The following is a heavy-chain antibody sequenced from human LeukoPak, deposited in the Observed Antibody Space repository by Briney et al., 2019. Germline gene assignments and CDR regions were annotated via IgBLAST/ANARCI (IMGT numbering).Heavy chain of an antibody. CDR3: ARGLLYCSGVRCYIRTDR. J-gene: IGHJ4*02. Sequence: GGSLRLSCAASGFTLTRLRMNRVPQAPGKGLEWVSSISSSSNYIYYADSVKGRFTISRDNAKNSLYLQMNSLTDEDTAVYYCARGLLYCSGVRCYIRTDRWGQGTLVTVSS. CDR1: GFTLTRLR. D-gene: IGHD2-15*01. CDR2: ISSSSNYI. V-gene: IGHV3-21*01.